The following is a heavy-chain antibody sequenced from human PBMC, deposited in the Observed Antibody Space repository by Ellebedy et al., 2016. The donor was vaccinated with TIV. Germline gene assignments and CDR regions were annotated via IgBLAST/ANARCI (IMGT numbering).Heavy chain of an antibody. V-gene: IGHV3-7*01. CDR1: GFRFSDYW. D-gene: IGHD6-13*01. CDR3: ARDASGYDC. Sequence: GGSLRLSCDASGFRFSDYWMSWVRQAPGKGLEWVANIKEDGSAPYYVDSVKGRFFISRDNTKKSLYLQMNSLRAEDTAVYYCARDASGYDCWGQGTLVTVSS. J-gene: IGHJ4*02. CDR2: IKEDGSAP.